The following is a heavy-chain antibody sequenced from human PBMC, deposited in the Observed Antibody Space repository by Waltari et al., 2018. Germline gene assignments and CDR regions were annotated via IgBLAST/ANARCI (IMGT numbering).Heavy chain of an antibody. D-gene: IGHD4-4*01. CDR3: AKFIRLQLDWFDP. CDR2: IYYTGST. J-gene: IGHJ5*02. V-gene: IGHV4-59*08. CDR1: GCSISGYY. Sequence: QVQLQESGPGLVKPSETLSLTCTVSGCSISGYYWSWIRLSPGKGLEWIGHIYYTGSTNYSPALRSRVTMSIDASKNQFSLKLSSVTAADTAVYYCAKFIRLQLDWFDPWGRGTLVTVSS.